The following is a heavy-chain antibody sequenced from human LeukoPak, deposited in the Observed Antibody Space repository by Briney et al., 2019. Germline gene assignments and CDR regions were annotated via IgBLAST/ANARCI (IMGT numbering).Heavy chain of an antibody. J-gene: IGHJ4*02. CDR2: ISGSGGST. CDR1: GFTFSSYA. CDR3: AKSRRDGYNYDY. D-gene: IGHD5-24*01. V-gene: IGHV3-23*01. Sequence: GGSLRLSCAASGFTFSSYAMSWVRQAPGKGLEWVSAISGSGGSTYFADSVKGRFTISRDNSKNALSLQMNSLRAEDTAVYYCAKSRRDGYNYDYWGQGTLVTVSS.